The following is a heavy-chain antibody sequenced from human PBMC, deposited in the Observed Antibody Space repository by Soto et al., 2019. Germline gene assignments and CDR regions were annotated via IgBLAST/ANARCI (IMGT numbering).Heavy chain of an antibody. J-gene: IGHJ4*02. CDR1: GYTFTSYA. CDR2: INAGNGNT. CDR3: SSQEGYRGYDKQDPFDY. V-gene: IGHV1-3*01. D-gene: IGHD5-12*01. Sequence: ASVKVSCKASGYTFTSYAMHWVRQAPGQRLEWMGWINAGNGNTKYAQKFQGRVTITRDKSASTAYMELSSLRSEDTAGYYCSSQEGYRGYDKQDPFDYWGQGTLGTVSS.